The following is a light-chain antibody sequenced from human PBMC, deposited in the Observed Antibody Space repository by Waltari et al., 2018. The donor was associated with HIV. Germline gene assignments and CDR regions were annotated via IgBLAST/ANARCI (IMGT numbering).Light chain of an antibody. CDR3: QQRSNWRFT. Sequence: EIVLTQSPATLSLSPGERATLSCRASQSVSSYLASYQQKPGQAPRLLIYDASNRATGIPARFSGSGSGTDFTLTISSLEPEDFAVYYCQQRSNWRFTFGPGTKVDIK. CDR2: DAS. J-gene: IGKJ3*01. CDR1: QSVSSY. V-gene: IGKV3-11*01.